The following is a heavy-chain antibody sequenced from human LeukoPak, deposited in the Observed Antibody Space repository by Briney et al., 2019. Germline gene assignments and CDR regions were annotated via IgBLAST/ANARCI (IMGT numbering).Heavy chain of an antibody. CDR1: GGSISSGGYY. Sequence: SGTLSLTCAVSGGSISSGGYYWSWIRPLPGKGLEWIGYIYYSGSTYYNPSLKSRVIISIDTSKNQFSLKLSSVTAADTADYYCARSNSGYDFGYWGQGTLVTVSS. V-gene: IGHV4-31*11. CDR3: ARSNSGYDFGY. D-gene: IGHD5-12*01. J-gene: IGHJ4*02. CDR2: IYYSGST.